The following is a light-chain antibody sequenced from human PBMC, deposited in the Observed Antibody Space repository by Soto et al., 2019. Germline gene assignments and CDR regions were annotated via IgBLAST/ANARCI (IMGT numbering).Light chain of an antibody. CDR2: EVS. CDR3: ISYTSSSTWV. CDR1: SSDVGGYNY. V-gene: IGLV2-14*01. Sequence: QSALTQPASVSGSPGQSITISCTGTSSDVGGYNYVSWYQQHPGKAPKLMIYEVSNRPSGVSDRFSDSRSGNTASLTISGLQAEDESDYYCISYTSSSTWVFGGVTKLTVL. J-gene: IGLJ3*02.